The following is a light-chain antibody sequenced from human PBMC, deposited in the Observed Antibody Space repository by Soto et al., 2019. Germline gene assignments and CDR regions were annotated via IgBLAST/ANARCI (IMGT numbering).Light chain of an antibody. CDR3: QQYGSSPGYT. CDR2: GAS. J-gene: IGKJ2*01. Sequence: EIVLTQSPGTLSLSPGERATLSCRASQSVSSSYLAWYQQKPGQAPRLLIYGASSRATGIPDRFSGSGSGIDFTLTISRLEPEDFAVYYCQQYGSSPGYTFGQGTKLEIK. V-gene: IGKV3-20*01. CDR1: QSVSSSY.